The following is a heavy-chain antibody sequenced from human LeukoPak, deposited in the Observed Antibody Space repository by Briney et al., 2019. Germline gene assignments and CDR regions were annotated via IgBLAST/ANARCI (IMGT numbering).Heavy chain of an antibody. CDR1: GFTFSNYP. CDR2: IGSGGSPI. CDR3: ARDGGPVGATPPGFDS. Sequence: GGSLRLSCAASGFTFSNYPMNWVRQAPGKGLEWVSYIGSGGSPIYYADSVKGRFTISRDNAKNSLYLQMNSLRAEDTAVYFCARDGGPVGATPPGFDSWGQGTLVTVSS. J-gene: IGHJ4*02. V-gene: IGHV3-48*04. D-gene: IGHD1-26*01.